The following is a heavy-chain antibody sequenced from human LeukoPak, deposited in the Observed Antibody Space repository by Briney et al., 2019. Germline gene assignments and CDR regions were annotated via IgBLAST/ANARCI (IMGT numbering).Heavy chain of an antibody. J-gene: IGHJ4*02. V-gene: IGHV3-11*05. Sequence: GGSLTLSCAASGFTFSDYYMSWIRPASGKGLEWVSYISSSSSYTDYADSVKGRFTISRDNAKNSLNLQMNSLRAEDTAVYYCARDSGYSGYSDYWAREPWSPSP. CDR2: ISSSSSYT. D-gene: IGHD5-12*01. CDR1: GFTFSDYY. CDR3: ARDSGYSGYSDY.